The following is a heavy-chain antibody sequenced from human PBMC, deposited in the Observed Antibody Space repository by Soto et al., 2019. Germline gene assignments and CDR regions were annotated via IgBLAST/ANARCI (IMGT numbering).Heavy chain of an antibody. CDR3: SRENWFQDY. Sequence: EVQLVESGGGLVQPGGSLRLSCAASGFTFTAYYMTWVRQVPGEGLEWVASINKDGSKQYYVDSVKGRFTISRDNAMNSLYLQMNSLRAGDTALYYCSRENWFQDYWGQGTLVTVSS. J-gene: IGHJ4*02. V-gene: IGHV3-7*03. CDR2: INKDGSKQ. CDR1: GFTFTAYY. D-gene: IGHD3-10*01.